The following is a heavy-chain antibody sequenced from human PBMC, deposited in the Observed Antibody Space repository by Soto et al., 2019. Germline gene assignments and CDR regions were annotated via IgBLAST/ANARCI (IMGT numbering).Heavy chain of an antibody. CDR2: IKQDGSEK. J-gene: IGHJ4*02. V-gene: IGHV3-7*04. CDR1: GFTFSSYW. CDR3: ARGSLERPIY. D-gene: IGHD1-1*01. Sequence: GGSLRLSCAASGFTFSSYWMSWVRQAPGKGLEWVANIKQDGSEKNYVDSANGRFTISRDNGKNALYLQMSSLRVEDTAVYYCARGSLERPIYWGQGTLVTVSS.